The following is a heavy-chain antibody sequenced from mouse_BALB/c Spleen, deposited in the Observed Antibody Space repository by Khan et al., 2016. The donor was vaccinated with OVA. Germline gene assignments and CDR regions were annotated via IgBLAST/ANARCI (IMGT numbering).Heavy chain of an antibody. CDR2: IKYSGIT. D-gene: IGHD1-1*01. CDR1: GYSITSDYA. CDR3: ASSGTISTVVVTDFDF. J-gene: IGHJ2*01. Sequence: EVQLVESGPGLVKPSQSLSLTCTVTGYSITSDYAWNWIRQFPGNRLEWMGYIKYSGITSYNPSLKSRISITRDTSKNQFFLQLNSVTTEDTATYYCASSGTISTVVVTDFDFWGQGTTLTVSS. V-gene: IGHV3-2*02.